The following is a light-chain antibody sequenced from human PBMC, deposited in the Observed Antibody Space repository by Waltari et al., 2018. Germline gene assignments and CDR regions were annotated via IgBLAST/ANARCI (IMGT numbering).Light chain of an antibody. V-gene: IGLV3-21*01. Sequence: SYELTQAPSVSVAPGKTATITCGGNKVGRKSVHWFQQKTGQAPVLVLYYDSDRPSGIPERFSGSNTGNTATLTISRVEAGDEADYYCQVWDSGRDQVVFGGGTKLAVL. J-gene: IGLJ2*01. CDR1: KVGRKS. CDR3: QVWDSGRDQVV. CDR2: YDS.